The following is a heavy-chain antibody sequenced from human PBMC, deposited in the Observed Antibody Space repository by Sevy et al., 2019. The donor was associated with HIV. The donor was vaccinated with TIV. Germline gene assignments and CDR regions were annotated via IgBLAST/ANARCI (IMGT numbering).Heavy chain of an antibody. V-gene: IGHV3-23*01. CDR2: ISGSGGST. J-gene: IGHJ6*02. CDR1: GFTFSSYA. Sequence: GGSLRLSCAASGFTFSSYAMSWVRQAPGKGLEWVSAISGSGGSTYYADSGKGRFTISRDNSKNTLYLQMNSLRAEDTAVYYCAKDYGSGSFYYYYGMDVWGQGTTVTVSS. CDR3: AKDYGSGSFYYYYGMDV. D-gene: IGHD3-10*01.